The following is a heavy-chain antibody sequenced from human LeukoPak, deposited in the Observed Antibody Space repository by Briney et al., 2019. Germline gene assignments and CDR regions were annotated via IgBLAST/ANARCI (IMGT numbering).Heavy chain of an antibody. CDR2: IETVDSHT. D-gene: IGHD3-10*01. Sequence: GESLKISCQASGYSFTNYWIAWLRHMPGKGLEWMGTIETVDSHTTYSPSFQGQVTISVDKSIRTAYLQWSSLKASDTAMYYCARHSDFESYGSRSYPLPDYWGQGTLVTVSS. CDR1: GYSFTNYW. V-gene: IGHV5-51*01. CDR3: ARHSDFESYGSRSYPLPDY. J-gene: IGHJ4*02.